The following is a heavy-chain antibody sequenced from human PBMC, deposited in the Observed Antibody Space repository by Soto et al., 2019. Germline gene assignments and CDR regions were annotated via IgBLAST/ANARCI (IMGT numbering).Heavy chain of an antibody. CDR1: GYSFAGHW. Sequence: GESLKISCQGSGYSFAGHWISWVRQVPGKGLEWMGRIDPSDSYTNYSPSFQGHVTMSADKSVKTAYLQWRSLRASDTGIYFCARQKVGATSDYWGQGTLVTVSS. D-gene: IGHD1-26*01. V-gene: IGHV5-10-1*01. CDR3: ARQKVGATSDY. J-gene: IGHJ4*02. CDR2: IDPSDSYT.